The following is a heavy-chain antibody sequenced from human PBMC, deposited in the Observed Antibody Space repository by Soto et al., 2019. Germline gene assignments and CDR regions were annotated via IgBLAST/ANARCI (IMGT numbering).Heavy chain of an antibody. Sequence: PXGWLRRPCTASGFTFSSYALSGVRQAPGKGLEWVSAISGSGGSTYYADSVKVRFTISRDNSKNTLHLQMNSLRAEDTAVYYCAKVWNGDIDYWGQGTMVTVSS. CDR3: AKVWNGDIDY. CDR1: GFTFSSYA. J-gene: IGHJ4*02. D-gene: IGHD4-17*01. CDR2: ISGSGGST. V-gene: IGHV3-23*01.